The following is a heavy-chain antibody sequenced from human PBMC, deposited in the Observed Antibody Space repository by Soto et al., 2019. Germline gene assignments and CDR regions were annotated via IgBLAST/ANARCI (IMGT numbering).Heavy chain of an antibody. D-gene: IGHD3-9*01. CDR3: AHRFDWYYFNY. CDR2: IDWDDDK. J-gene: IGHJ4*02. CDR1: GFSLSTSGMC. Sequence: SGPTLVNPTQTLTLTCTFSGFSLSTSGMCVSWIRQPPGKALEWLALIDWDDDKYYSPSLKSRLTITKDTSKNRVVLTMTNVDPVDTATYFCAHRFDWYYFNYWGQGTLVAVSS. V-gene: IGHV2-70*12.